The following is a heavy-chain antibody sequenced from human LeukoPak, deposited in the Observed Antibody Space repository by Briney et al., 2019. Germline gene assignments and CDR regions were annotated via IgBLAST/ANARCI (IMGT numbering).Heavy chain of an antibody. V-gene: IGHV3-30*04. CDR2: ISYDGSNK. Sequence: AGGSLRLSCAASGFTFSSYAMHWVRQAPGKGLEWVAVISYDGSNKYYADSVKGRFTISRDNSKNTLYLQMNSLRAEDTAVYYCARDSGATPGYYYGMDVWGQGTTVTVSS. J-gene: IGHJ6*02. D-gene: IGHD4-17*01. CDR3: ARDSGATPGYYYGMDV. CDR1: GFTFSSYA.